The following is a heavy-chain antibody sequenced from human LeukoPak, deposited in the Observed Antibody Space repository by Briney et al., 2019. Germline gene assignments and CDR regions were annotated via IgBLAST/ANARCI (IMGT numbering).Heavy chain of an antibody. J-gene: IGHJ4*02. CDR1: GFTFTNYV. D-gene: IGHD6-6*01. Sequence: QSGGSLRLSYAASGFTFTNYVMSWVRQGPGKGLEWVSAISDDGRSTYYADSVKGRFTISRDNSKNTLYLQMNTLRAEATAFYYCAKRVPYSSSSVYFDCWGQGTLVTVSS. CDR2: ISDDGRST. V-gene: IGHV3-23*01. CDR3: AKRVPYSSSSVYFDC.